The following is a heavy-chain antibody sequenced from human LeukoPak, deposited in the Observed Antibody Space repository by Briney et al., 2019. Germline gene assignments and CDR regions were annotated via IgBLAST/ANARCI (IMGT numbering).Heavy chain of an antibody. D-gene: IGHD1-1*01. CDR1: GFTFSTYP. CDR3: VKRGSDGRSYFFDY. CDR2: ISKEGSNK. V-gene: IGHV3-30*18. J-gene: IGHJ4*02. Sequence: GGSLRLSCGASGFTFSTYPMHWVRQAPGKGLEWVAAISKEGSNKYYADSVKGRYTISRDSSKNTLYLEMNSLSGEDTAVYYCVKRGSDGRSYFFDYWGQGTLVTVSS.